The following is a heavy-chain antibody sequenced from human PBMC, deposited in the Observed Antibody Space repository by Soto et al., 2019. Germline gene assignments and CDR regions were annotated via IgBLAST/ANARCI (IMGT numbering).Heavy chain of an antibody. CDR1: GFTSSGSA. CDR2: IRNKANSYAT. D-gene: IGHD2-15*01. CDR3: TSHSPEDMIRK. V-gene: IGHV3-73*02. J-gene: IGHJ4*02. Sequence: EVQLVESGGGLVQPGGSLKLSCVASGFTSSGSAMHWVRQASGKGLEWVGRIRNKANSYATAYAASVKGRFTISRDDSNNTAYLQMNSLKTEDTAVYYCTSHSPEDMIRKWGQGTLVTVSS.